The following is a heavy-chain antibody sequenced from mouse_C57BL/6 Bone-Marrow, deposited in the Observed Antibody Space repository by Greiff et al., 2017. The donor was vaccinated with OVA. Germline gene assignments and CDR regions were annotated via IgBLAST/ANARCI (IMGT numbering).Heavy chain of an antibody. D-gene: IGHD2-4*01. V-gene: IGHV1-20*01. CDR3: AREEYDYELYFDY. J-gene: IGHJ2*01. CDR1: GYSFTGYF. CDR2: INPYNGDT. Sequence: EVQLQQSGPELVKPGDSVKISCKASGYSFTGYFMNWVMQSHGKSLEWIGRINPYNGDTFYNQKFKGKATLTVDKSSSTAHMELRSLTSEDSAVYYCAREEYDYELYFDYWGQGTTLTVSS.